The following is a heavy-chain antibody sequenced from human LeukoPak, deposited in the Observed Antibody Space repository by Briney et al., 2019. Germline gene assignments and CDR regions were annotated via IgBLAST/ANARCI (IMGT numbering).Heavy chain of an antibody. CDR3: ARSFLSIAAAATDY. CDR1: GFTFSSYS. CDR2: ISSSSSYI. Sequence: GGSLRLSCAASGFTFSSYSMNWVGQAPGKGLEWVSSISSSSSYIYYADSVKGRFTISRDNAKNSLYLQMNSLRAEDTAVYYCARSFLSIAAAATDYWGQGTLATVSS. D-gene: IGHD6-13*01. V-gene: IGHV3-21*01. J-gene: IGHJ4*02.